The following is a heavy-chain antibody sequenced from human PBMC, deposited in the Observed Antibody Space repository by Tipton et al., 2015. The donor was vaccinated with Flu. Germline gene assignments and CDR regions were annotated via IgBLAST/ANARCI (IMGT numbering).Heavy chain of an antibody. D-gene: IGHD7-27*01. J-gene: IGHJ4*02. V-gene: IGHV3-11*04. CDR2: ISSSGNTI. CDR3: ASLTGDDY. CDR1: GFTFSDYY. Sequence: SLRLSCAASGFTFSDYYMSWVRQAPGKGLEWLSYISSSGNTISYADSVRGRFTISRDNAKNSLFLQLNSLRAEDTAVYYCASLTGDDYWGQGNLVTVSS.